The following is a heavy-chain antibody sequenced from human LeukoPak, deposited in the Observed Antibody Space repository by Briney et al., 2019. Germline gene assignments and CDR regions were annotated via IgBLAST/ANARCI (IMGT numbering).Heavy chain of an antibody. V-gene: IGHV3-48*03. Sequence: GGSLRLSCAASGFTFSSYEMNWVRQAPGKGLEWVSYISSSGSTIYCADSVKGRFTISRDNAKNSLYLQMNSLRAEDTAVYYCARDQVSIAGTGIDYWGQGTLVTVSS. D-gene: IGHD6-13*01. CDR2: ISSSGSTI. CDR3: ARDQVSIAGTGIDY. J-gene: IGHJ4*02. CDR1: GFTFSSYE.